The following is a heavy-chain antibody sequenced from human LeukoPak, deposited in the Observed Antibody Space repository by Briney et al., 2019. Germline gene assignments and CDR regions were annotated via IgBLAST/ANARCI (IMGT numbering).Heavy chain of an antibody. J-gene: IGHJ6*02. Sequence: GVSLRLSCAASGFTVSSNYMSWVRQAPGKGREWVSVIYSGGSTYYADSVKGRCTISRDNSKNTLYLQMNSLRAEDTAVYYCARGNSGSHYVEYYYGMDVWGQGTTVTVSS. CDR1: GFTVSSNY. V-gene: IGHV3-53*01. CDR3: ARGNSGSHYVEYYYGMDV. CDR2: IYSGGST. D-gene: IGHD1-26*01.